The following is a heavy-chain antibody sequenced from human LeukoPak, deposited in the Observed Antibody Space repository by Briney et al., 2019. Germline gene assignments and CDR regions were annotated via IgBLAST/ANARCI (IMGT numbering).Heavy chain of an antibody. D-gene: IGHD6-25*01. J-gene: IGHJ4*02. CDR2: ISNNGGYT. Sequence: GGSLRLSCAASGFTFSSSAMSWVRQAPGKGLEWVSAISNNGGYTYYADSVQGRFTISRDNSKSTLCLQMNSLRVEDTAIYYCAKVKWSSSGALDYWGQGTLVSVSS. CDR3: AKVKWSSSGALDY. CDR1: GFTFSSSA. V-gene: IGHV3-23*01.